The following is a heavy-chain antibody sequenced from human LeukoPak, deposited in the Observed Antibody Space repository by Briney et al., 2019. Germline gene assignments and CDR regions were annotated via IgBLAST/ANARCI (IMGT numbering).Heavy chain of an antibody. CDR1: RYTFTSYG. CDR2: ISAYNGNT. CDR3: ARGYYYDSSGYYYPTSRLGL. J-gene: IGHJ4*02. V-gene: IGHV1-18*01. D-gene: IGHD3-22*01. Sequence: ASVKVSCKASRYTFTSYGISWVRQAPGQALEWMGWISAYNGNTNYAQKLQGRVTMTTDTSTGTAYIEPRGLRSDHPAVYCLARGYYYDSSGYYYPTSRLGLWGQGTPVIVSS.